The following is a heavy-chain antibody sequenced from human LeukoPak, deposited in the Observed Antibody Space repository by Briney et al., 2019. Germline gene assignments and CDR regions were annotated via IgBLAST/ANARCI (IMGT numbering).Heavy chain of an antibody. CDR3: ARRYCSSTTCTLDY. V-gene: IGHV3-48*03. CDR1: GFTFSTYE. CDR2: ISGSGGAI. D-gene: IGHD2-2*01. Sequence: GGSLRLSCAASGFTFSTYEMNWVRQAPGKGLEWVSHISGSGGAIYYADSVKGRFTISRDNTKNSLYLQMNSLRAEDTAVYYCARRYCSSTTCTLDYWGQGTLVTVSS. J-gene: IGHJ4*02.